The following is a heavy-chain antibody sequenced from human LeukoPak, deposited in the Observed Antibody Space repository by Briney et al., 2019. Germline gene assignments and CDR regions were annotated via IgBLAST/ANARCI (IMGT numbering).Heavy chain of an antibody. D-gene: IGHD2-21*02. Sequence: GGSLRLSCAASGFTFRSYWMSWVRQAPGEGLEWVANIKQDGSEKFYVDSVKGRFTISRDNARNSLYLQMNSLRAEDTAVYYCARDRRYQLLFGTNCGDCYSGGWFDPWGQGTLVTVSS. CDR1: GFTFRSYW. CDR3: ARDRRYQLLFGTNCGDCYSGGWFDP. J-gene: IGHJ5*02. CDR2: IKQDGSEK. V-gene: IGHV3-7*05.